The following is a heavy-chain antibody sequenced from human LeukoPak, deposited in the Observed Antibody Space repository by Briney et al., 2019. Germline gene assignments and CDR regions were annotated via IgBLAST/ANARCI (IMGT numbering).Heavy chain of an antibody. Sequence: SQTLSLTCTVSGASFSSGDQYWNWIRQSPGKGLEWIGSIHPSGMLYNDPSLESRVTISIDTSKNQFSLNLNSVTAADTAVYFCSRGLDSRKLGYWGQGTLVTVSS. CDR2: IHPSGML. CDR1: GASFSSGDQY. CDR3: SRGLDSRKLGY. D-gene: IGHD3-22*01. V-gene: IGHV4-31*03. J-gene: IGHJ4*02.